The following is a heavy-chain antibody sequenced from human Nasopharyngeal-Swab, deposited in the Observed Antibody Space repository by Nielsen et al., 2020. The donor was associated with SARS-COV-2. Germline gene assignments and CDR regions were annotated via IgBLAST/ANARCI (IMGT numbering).Heavy chain of an antibody. CDR1: GFSFSSYA. Sequence: GGSLRLSCAASGFSFSSYAMLRVSQAPGKGLEWVAVASSDGRNKYYADSVKGRFTVSRDNSKNTLYLQMNSLRAEDTAVYYCARRALQDYYFDYWGQGTLVTVSS. CDR2: ASSDGRNK. J-gene: IGHJ4*02. CDR3: ARRALQDYYFDY. V-gene: IGHV3-30*04.